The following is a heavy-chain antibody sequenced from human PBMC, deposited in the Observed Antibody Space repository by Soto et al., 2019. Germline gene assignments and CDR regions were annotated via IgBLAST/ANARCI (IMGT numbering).Heavy chain of an antibody. CDR2: IDYTGNT. D-gene: IGHD5-18*01. CDR1: GGSISSSSYY. Sequence: SETLSLTCTVSGGSISSSSYYWGCIRQPTGEGLEWIASIDYTGNTFYNPSLTSRVTISVDTSKNQFSLKVTSVTAADTAVYYCARINKGYGSDSWGQGTLVTVSS. J-gene: IGHJ4*02. V-gene: IGHV4-39*01. CDR3: ARINKGYGSDS.